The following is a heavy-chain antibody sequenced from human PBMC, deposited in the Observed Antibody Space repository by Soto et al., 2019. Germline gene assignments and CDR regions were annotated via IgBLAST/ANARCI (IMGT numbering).Heavy chain of an antibody. CDR2: IYYSGTT. J-gene: IGHJ4*02. V-gene: IGHV4-61*08. CDR3: ARGSTSWDY. Sequence: LCGGSVSSGGYYWSWIRQPPGKGLEWIGYIYYSGTTNYNPSLKRRVTLSVDTSKNQFSLRLTSVTAADTAVYYCARGSTSWDYWGQGTLVTVSS. CDR1: GGSVSSGGYY. D-gene: IGHD2-2*01.